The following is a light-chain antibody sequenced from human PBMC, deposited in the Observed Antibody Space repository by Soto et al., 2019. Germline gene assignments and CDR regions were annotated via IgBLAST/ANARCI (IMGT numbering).Light chain of an antibody. CDR3: QQSYSTRK. V-gene: IGKV1-9*01. CDR1: QGISSY. Sequence: DIQLTQSPSFLSASVGDRVTITCRASQGISSYLAWYQQKPGKAPNLLIYAASTLQSGVPSRFSGSGSGAEFTLTISSLQPEDFATYYCQQSYSTRKFGQGTKVEIK. CDR2: AAS. J-gene: IGKJ1*01.